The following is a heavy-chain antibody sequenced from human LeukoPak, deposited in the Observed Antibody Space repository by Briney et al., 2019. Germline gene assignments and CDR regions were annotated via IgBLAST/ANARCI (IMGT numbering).Heavy chain of an antibody. Sequence: GGSLRLSCAASGFTFSDSYMTWIRQAPGKGLESLAYISGSGSDINYADSVKGRFTISRDNAKNSLYLQMNSLKAEDTAIYYCSRDPRLLDYWGQGTLVTVSS. CDR1: GFTFSDSY. V-gene: IGHV3-11*01. CDR3: SRDPRLLDY. J-gene: IGHJ4*02. CDR2: ISGSGSDI. D-gene: IGHD2-15*01.